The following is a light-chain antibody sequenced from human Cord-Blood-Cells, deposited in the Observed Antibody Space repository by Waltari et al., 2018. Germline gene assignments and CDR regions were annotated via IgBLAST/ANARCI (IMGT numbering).Light chain of an antibody. V-gene: IGLV2-14*01. J-gene: IGLJ1*01. Sequence: QSALTQPASVSGSPGQSITISCTGTSSDVGGYNYVSWYQQHPGKAPKLMIYEVSNRPSGASNRFSGAKSGNTASLTISGLQAEDEADYYCSSYTSSSTLVVGTGTKVTVL. CDR2: EVS. CDR1: SSDVGGYNY. CDR3: SSYTSSSTLV.